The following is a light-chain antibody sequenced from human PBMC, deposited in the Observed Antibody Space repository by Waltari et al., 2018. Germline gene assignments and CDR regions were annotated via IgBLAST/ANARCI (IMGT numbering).Light chain of an antibody. CDR1: QSVSSSF. V-gene: IGKV3-20*01. J-gene: IGKJ5*01. CDR2: AAS. CDR3: QQFRRTPIT. Sequence: EIVLTQSPGTLSLSPGERATISCRASQSVSSSFLAWYQQKPGQAPRLLINAASSRASGIPDRFSGSGSGTDFTLTINRLEPEDFAVYYCQQFRRTPITFGQGTRLEIK.